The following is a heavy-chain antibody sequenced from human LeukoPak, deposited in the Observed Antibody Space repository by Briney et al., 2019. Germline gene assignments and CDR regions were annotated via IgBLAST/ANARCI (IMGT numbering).Heavy chain of an antibody. CDR3: ARRAGDYSHPYDY. D-gene: IGHD3-22*01. V-gene: IGHV3-53*01. CDR1: GFTLSSYA. CDR2: IHSGGDT. J-gene: IGHJ4*02. Sequence: GGSLRLSCAASGFTLSSYAMSWVRQAPGKGLEWVSFIHSGGDTYYADSVKGRFTISRDNSKNTFHLQMNSLRAEDTAVYYCARRAGDYSHPYDYWGQGTLVTVSS.